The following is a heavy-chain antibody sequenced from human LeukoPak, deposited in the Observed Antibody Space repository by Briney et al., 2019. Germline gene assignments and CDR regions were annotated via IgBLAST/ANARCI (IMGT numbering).Heavy chain of an antibody. CDR3: ARGDRRYFDWLLFPYY. CDR2: IRYDGSNK. CDR1: GFTFSSYG. D-gene: IGHD3-9*01. Sequence: GGSLRLSCAASGFTFSSYGMHWVRQAPGKGLEWVAFIRYDGSNKYYADSVKGRFTISRDNAKNSLYLQMNSLRAEDTAVYYCARGDRRYFDWLLFPYYWGQGTLVTVSS. V-gene: IGHV3-30*02. J-gene: IGHJ4*02.